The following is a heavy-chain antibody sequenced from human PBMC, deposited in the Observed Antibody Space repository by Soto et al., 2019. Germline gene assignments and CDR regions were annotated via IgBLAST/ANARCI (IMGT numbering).Heavy chain of an antibody. D-gene: IGHD4-17*01. CDR2: IYYSGST. Sequence: QLQLQESGPGLVKPSETLSLTCTVSGGSISSSSYYWGWIRQPPGKGLEWIGSIYYSGSTYYNPSLKSRVTRSVDTSKNQLSLKLSSVTAADTAVYYCASPAYGDYGWFDPWGQGTLVTVS. CDR3: ASPAYGDYGWFDP. CDR1: GGSISSSSYY. V-gene: IGHV4-39*01. J-gene: IGHJ5*02.